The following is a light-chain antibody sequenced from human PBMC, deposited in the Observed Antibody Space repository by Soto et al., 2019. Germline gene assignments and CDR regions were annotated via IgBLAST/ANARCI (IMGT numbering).Light chain of an antibody. J-gene: IGKJ5*01. CDR1: QSVGNL. CDR3: QQCSDWSPLT. V-gene: IGKV3-11*02. Sequence: EVVLTQSPVTLSLSPGDRATLSCRASQSVGNLLAWYQQKPGQSPRLLIFNASNRASGIPARFSGSGSGRDFSLTISSLEPEDFAIYYCQQCSDWSPLTFGQGTRLEIK. CDR2: NAS.